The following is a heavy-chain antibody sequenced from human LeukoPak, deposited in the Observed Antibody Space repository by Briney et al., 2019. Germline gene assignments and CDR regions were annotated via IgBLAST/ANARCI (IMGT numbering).Heavy chain of an antibody. CDR2: ISGSGGST. J-gene: IGHJ4*02. CDR1: GFTFSSYA. D-gene: IGHD6-19*01. CDR3: AKGTKRSGWYARANFPFDY. V-gene: IGHV3-23*01. Sequence: GGSLRLSCAASGFTFSSYAMSWVRQAPGKGLEWVSAISGSGGSTYYADSVKGRFTISRDNSKNTLYLQMNSLRAEDTAVYYCAKGTKRSGWYARANFPFDYWGQGTLVTVSS.